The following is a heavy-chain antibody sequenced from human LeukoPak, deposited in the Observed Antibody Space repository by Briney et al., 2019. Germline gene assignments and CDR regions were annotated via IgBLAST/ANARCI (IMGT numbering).Heavy chain of an antibody. V-gene: IGHV3-64*02. D-gene: IGHD3-22*01. J-gene: IGHJ4*02. Sequence: GGSLRLSCAASGFTFSNFAINWVRQAPGKGLEYVSAISSNGGGTYYADSVKGRFTISRDNSKNTLYLQMGSLRAEDMAVYYCARSRLVVTGFDYWGQGTLVTVSS. CDR2: ISSNGGGT. CDR3: ARSRLVVTGFDY. CDR1: GFTFSNFA.